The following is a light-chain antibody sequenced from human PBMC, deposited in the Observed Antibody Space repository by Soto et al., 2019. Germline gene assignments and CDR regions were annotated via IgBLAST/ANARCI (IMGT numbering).Light chain of an antibody. CDR1: QSVSSSY. Sequence: EIVLTQSPGTLSLSPGERATLSCRASQSVSSSYLAWYQQKPGQAPRLLIYAASNRATGIPDRFSGSGSGTDFPLTISRLEPDDFAVYYCQQYGSSPPITFGQGTRLEIK. J-gene: IGKJ5*01. CDR2: AAS. V-gene: IGKV3-20*01. CDR3: QQYGSSPPIT.